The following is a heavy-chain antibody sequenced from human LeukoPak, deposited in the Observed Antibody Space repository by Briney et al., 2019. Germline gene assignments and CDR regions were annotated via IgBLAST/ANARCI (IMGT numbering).Heavy chain of an antibody. J-gene: IGHJ4*02. CDR3: ARETGLLGNFDY. CDR1: GGSFSGYY. V-gene: IGHV4-34*01. Sequence: SETLSLTCAVYGGSFSGYYWSWIRQPPGKGLEWIGEINHSGSTNYNPSLKSRVTISVDTSKNQFSLKLSSVTAADTAVYYCARETGLLGNFDYWGQGTLVTVSS. D-gene: IGHD3-10*01. CDR2: INHSGST.